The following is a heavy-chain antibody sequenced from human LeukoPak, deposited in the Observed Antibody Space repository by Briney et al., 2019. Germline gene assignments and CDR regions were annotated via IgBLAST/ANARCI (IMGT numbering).Heavy chain of an antibody. J-gene: IGHJ5*02. D-gene: IGHD2-15*01. CDR3: AREVRGEYCSGGSCYSNWFDP. CDR1: GGSLSSYY. V-gene: IGHV4-59*01. Sequence: PSETLSLTCTVSGGSLSSYYWSWIRQPPGKGLEWIGYIYYSGSTNYNPSLKSRVTISVDTSKNQFSLKLSSVTAADTAVYYCAREVRGEYCSGGSCYSNWFDPWGQGTLVTVSS. CDR2: IYYSGST.